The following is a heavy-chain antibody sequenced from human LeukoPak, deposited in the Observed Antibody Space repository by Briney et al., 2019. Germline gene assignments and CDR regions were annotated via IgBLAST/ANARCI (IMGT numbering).Heavy chain of an antibody. Sequence: PSETLSLTCTVSGGSLSSYYWSWIRQPAGKGLEWIGRIYSSGSTNYNPSLKSRVTMSLDSSKNQFSLKLSSVTAADTAVYYCARASYYYLAGYYFDYWGQGTLVTASS. CDR1: GGSLSSYY. CDR3: ARASYYYLAGYYFDY. D-gene: IGHD3-10*01. J-gene: IGHJ4*02. CDR2: IYSSGST. V-gene: IGHV4-4*07.